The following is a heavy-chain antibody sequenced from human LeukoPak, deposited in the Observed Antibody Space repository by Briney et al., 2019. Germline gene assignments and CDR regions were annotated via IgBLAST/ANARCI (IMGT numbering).Heavy chain of an antibody. CDR1: GFTFSSYA. J-gene: IGHJ4*02. CDR2: ISGSGGST. CDR3: ARDYYDSSGYLFDY. D-gene: IGHD3-22*01. V-gene: IGHV3-23*01. Sequence: GGSLRLSCAASGFTFSSYAMSWVRQAPGKGLEWVSAISGSGGSTYYADSVKGRFTISRDNAKNSLYLQMNSLRAEDTAVYYCARDYYDSSGYLFDYWGQGTLVTVSS.